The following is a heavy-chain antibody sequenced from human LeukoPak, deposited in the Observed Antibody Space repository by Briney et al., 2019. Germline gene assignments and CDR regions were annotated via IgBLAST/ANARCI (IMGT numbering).Heavy chain of an antibody. CDR1: GFTVSSNY. CDR3: ARYLDSSGSYYFDY. CDR2: IYSGGST. D-gene: IGHD3-22*01. J-gene: IGHJ4*02. Sequence: GGSLRLSCAASGFTVSSNYMSWVRQAPGKGLEWVSVIYSGGSTYYADSVKGRFTISRGNSKNTLYLQMNSLRAEDTAVYYCARYLDSSGSYYFDYWGQGTLVTVSS. V-gene: IGHV3-66*01.